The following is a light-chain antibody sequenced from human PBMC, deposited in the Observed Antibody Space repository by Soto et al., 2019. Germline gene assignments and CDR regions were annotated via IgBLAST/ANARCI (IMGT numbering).Light chain of an antibody. J-gene: IGKJ2*01. CDR3: QRYGSSPPNT. CDR1: QSVSSSY. Sequence: EIVLTQSPGTLSLSPGERATLSCRASQSVSSSYLAWYQQKPGQAPRLLIYGASSRATGIPDTFSGSGSRTDFTLTISRLEPEDFAVYYCQRYGSSPPNTFGQGTKLEIK. CDR2: GAS. V-gene: IGKV3-20*01.